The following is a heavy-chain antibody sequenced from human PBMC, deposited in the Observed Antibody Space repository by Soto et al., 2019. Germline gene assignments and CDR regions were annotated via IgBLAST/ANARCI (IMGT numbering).Heavy chain of an antibody. Sequence: QVQLQESGPGLVKPSQTLSLTCTVSGGSISSGGTGSYWTWIRQLPGKGLEWIGYIYYTGNTYYNPSLKSRPTISIDTSENQFSLKLTSVTAADTAEYFCASGHDAYKVRYWGQGTLVTVSS. CDR3: ASGHDAYKVRY. D-gene: IGHD1-1*01. CDR1: GGSISSGGTGSY. J-gene: IGHJ4*02. V-gene: IGHV4-31*03. CDR2: IYYTGNT.